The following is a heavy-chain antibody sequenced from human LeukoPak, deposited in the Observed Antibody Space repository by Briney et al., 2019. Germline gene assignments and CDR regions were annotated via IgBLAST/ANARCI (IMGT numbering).Heavy chain of an antibody. CDR3: ATYGSLNRWEFQY. CDR1: GFTFSNYW. CDR2: IKTDGSEK. D-gene: IGHD3-22*01. Sequence: PGGSLRLSCEGSGFTFSNYWMGWVRQAPGKGLQWVANIKTDGSEKYAKNSLYLQMNSLRAEDTAVYYCATYGSLNRWEFQYWGQGTLLTVSS. J-gene: IGHJ1*01. V-gene: IGHV3-7*01.